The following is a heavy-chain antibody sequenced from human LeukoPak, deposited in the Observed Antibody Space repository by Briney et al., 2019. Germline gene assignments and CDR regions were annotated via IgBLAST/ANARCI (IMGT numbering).Heavy chain of an antibody. Sequence: SETLSLTCTVSVGSISSYYWSWIRHHPGKGLEWIVYIYYSGSTNYTPSLTSLVTLSVDTPKNQFSLRLSPVSPTDTAVYYCARDNGGNRDAFDIWGQGTMVTVSS. CDR2: IYYSGST. J-gene: IGHJ3*02. V-gene: IGHV4-59*01. CDR1: VGSISSYY. CDR3: ARDNGGNRDAFDI. D-gene: IGHD4-23*01.